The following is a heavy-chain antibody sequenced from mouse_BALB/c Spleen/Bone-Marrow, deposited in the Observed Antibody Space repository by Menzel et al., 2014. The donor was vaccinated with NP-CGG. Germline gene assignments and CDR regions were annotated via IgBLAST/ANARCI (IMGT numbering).Heavy chain of an antibody. CDR3: IRELVRGFGY. Sequence: QVQLQQSGAELVRPGTPVKVSCKASGYAFTNYFMEWVKQRPGQGLEWIGVIDPGSGGANYNEKFKGKAILTADKSSSTAYTQLSSLTSDDSAVYFCIRELVRGFGYWGQGTLVTVSA. D-gene: IGHD2-14*01. CDR2: IDPGSGGA. CDR1: GYAFTNYF. J-gene: IGHJ3*01. V-gene: IGHV1-54*01.